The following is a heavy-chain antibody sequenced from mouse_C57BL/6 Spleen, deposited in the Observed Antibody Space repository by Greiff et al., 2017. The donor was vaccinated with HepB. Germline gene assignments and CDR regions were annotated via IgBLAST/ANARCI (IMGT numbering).Heavy chain of an antibody. CDR2: ISYDGSN. V-gene: IGHV3-6*01. CDR1: GYSITSGYY. J-gene: IGHJ3*01. Sequence: ESGPGLVKPSQSLSLTCSVTGYSITSGYYWNWIRQFPGNKLEWMGYISYDGSNNYNPSLKNRISITRDTSKNQFFLKLNSVTTEDTATYYCARGGIYYDYDGGFAYWGQGTLVTVSA. D-gene: IGHD2-4*01. CDR3: ARGGIYYDYDGGFAY.